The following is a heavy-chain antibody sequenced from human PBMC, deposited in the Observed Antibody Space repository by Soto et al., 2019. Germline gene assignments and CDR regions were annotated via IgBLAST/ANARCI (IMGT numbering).Heavy chain of an antibody. CDR1: VVTFRSHA. CDR3: ARDLSVAGPEY. D-gene: IGHD6-19*01. J-gene: IGHJ4*02. V-gene: IGHV3-30*03. Sequence: LSCVPSVVTFRSHALYWLPQAPAKGLEWVAVISYDESDKYYSDSLNGRFTITRDNSKKKLYMQMNSLRGEDTAVYYCARDLSVAGPEYGGQGTLV. CDR2: ISYDESDK.